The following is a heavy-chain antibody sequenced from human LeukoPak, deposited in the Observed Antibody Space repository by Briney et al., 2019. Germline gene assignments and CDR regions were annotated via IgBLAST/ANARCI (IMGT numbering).Heavy chain of an antibody. CDR1: GFTFSSYW. Sequence: GGSLRLSCAAPGFTFSSYWMSWVRQAPGKGLEWVANIKQDGSEKYYVDSVKGRFTISRDNAKNSLYLQMNSLRAEDTAVYYCARSGGGIYWGQGTLVTVSS. J-gene: IGHJ4*02. CDR2: IKQDGSEK. D-gene: IGHD1-1*01. CDR3: ARSGGGIY. V-gene: IGHV3-7*01.